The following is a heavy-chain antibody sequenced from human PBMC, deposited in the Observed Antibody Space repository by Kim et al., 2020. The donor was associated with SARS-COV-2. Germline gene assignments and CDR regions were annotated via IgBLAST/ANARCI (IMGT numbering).Heavy chain of an antibody. D-gene: IGHD2-21*01. Sequence: SQEFQGRVTITRTTSASTAYMELSSLRSEDTAVYYCARDLVDYYYYGMDVWGQGTTVTVSS. V-gene: IGHV1-3*01. J-gene: IGHJ6*02. CDR3: ARDLVDYYYYGMDV.